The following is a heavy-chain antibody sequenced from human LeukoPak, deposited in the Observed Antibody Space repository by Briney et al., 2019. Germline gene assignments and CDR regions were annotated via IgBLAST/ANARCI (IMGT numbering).Heavy chain of an antibody. Sequence: GGSLRLSCAASGFTFSSYDMHWVRQAPGKGLEWVAVISYDGSNKCYADSVKGRFTISRDNAKNTLYLQMNSLRAEDTAVYYCARAPRGYCTNGVCYTSYYGMDVWGQGTTVTVSS. D-gene: IGHD2-8*01. V-gene: IGHV3-30*03. J-gene: IGHJ6*02. CDR2: ISYDGSNK. CDR3: ARAPRGYCTNGVCYTSYYGMDV. CDR1: GFTFSSYD.